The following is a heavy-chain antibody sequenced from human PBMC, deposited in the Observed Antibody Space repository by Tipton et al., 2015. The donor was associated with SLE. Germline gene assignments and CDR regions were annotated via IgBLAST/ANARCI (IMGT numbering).Heavy chain of an antibody. D-gene: IGHD6-6*01. CDR2: IHHSGRT. CDR1: GDSITDSGYS. Sequence: LRLSCTVSGDSITDSGYSWNWVRQHPGAGLEWIGYIHHSGRTDYNPSLRSRVTISRDTSKNQFSLKLSSVTAADTAVYYCARGSYGPNWFDPWGQGTLVTVSS. CDR3: ARGSYGPNWFDP. V-gene: IGHV4-31*02. J-gene: IGHJ5*02.